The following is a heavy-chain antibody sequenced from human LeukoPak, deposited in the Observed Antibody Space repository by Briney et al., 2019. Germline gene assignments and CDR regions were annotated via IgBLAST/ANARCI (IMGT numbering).Heavy chain of an antibody. J-gene: IGHJ4*02. CDR2: IIPIFGTA. CDR1: GGTFSSYA. V-gene: IGHV1-69*13. CDR3: ARVDIVVVPAAMDSYYFDY. D-gene: IGHD2-2*03. Sequence: ASVKVSCKASGGTFSSYAISWVRQAPGQGLEWMGGIIPIFGTANYAQKFQGRVTITADESTSTAYMELSSLRSEDTAVYYCARVDIVVVPAAMDSYYFDYWGQGTLVTVSS.